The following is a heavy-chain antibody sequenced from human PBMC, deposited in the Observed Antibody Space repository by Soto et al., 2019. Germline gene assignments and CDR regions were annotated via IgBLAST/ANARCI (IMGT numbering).Heavy chain of an antibody. D-gene: IGHD4-4*01. CDR2: VSRDGSNQ. V-gene: IGHV3-30*13. CDR3: AKDSTTPHFFDY. CDR1: GFTFRNHG. J-gene: IGHJ4*02. Sequence: QVQLVESGGGVVQSGRSLRLSCEASGFTFRNHGMHWVRQAPGKGLEWLAVVSRDGSNQQYTDSVKGRFSISRDNSNNMLHLQMNSLRPEDTAVYYCAKDSTTPHFFDYWGQGILVTVSS.